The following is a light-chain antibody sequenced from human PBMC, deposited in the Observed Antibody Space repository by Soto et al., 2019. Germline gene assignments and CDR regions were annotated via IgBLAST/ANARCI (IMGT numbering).Light chain of an antibody. V-gene: IGLV2-14*03. CDR2: DVS. CDR3: SSYGASSTL. Sequence: QSALTQPASLSGSPGQSITISCTGTSTDLGSYNYVSWYQQHPGKAPKHMIFDVSYRPSGISDRFSCSKSGNTASLTISGLQPEDEADYYCSSYGASSTLFGGGTQLTVL. J-gene: IGLJ2*01. CDR1: STDLGSYNY.